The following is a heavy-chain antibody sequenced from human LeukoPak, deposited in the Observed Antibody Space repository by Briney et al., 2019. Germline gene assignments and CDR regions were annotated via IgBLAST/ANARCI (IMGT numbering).Heavy chain of an antibody. CDR2: ISYDDTTK. V-gene: IGHV3-30*18. J-gene: IGHJ4*02. CDR3: AKKLLISGPHSSVHY. CDR1: GFSFSSYG. D-gene: IGHD3-16*01. Sequence: GGSLRLSCATSGFSFSSYGIHWVRQAPGKGLDWVAVISYDDTTKVYADSVKGRFTISRDDSRNTVYLQMNSLRAEDTALYYCAKKLLISGPHSSVHYWGQGTLVTVSS.